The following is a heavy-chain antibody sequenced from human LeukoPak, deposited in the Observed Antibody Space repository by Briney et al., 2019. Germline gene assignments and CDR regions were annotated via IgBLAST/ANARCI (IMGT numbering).Heavy chain of an antibody. J-gene: IGHJ4*02. D-gene: IGHD6-19*01. CDR1: GGSISSSSYY. Sequence: PSETLSLTCTVSGGSISSSSYYWGWIRQPPGKGLEWIGSIYYSGSTYYNPSLKSRVTISVDTSKNQFSLKLSSVTAADTAVYYCARAGSGMYSSGWFHFDYWGQGTLVTVSS. CDR2: IYYSGST. V-gene: IGHV4-39*07. CDR3: ARAGSGMYSSGWFHFDY.